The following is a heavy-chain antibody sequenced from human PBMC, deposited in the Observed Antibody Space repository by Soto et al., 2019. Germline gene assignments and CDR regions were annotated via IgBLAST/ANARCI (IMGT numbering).Heavy chain of an antibody. V-gene: IGHV1-3*01. CDR1: GYTFSDYT. CDR3: AKEGRPHVSDRPDGIDV. Sequence: ASVKVSCKASGYTFSDYTIHWMRQAPGHRLEWMGRINAGNGNTRDSEKFQGRVTITRDSSASTVFMELSSLRPEDTAIYYCAKEGRPHVSDRPDGIDVWGQGTLVTVSS. D-gene: IGHD1-1*01. CDR2: INAGNGNT. J-gene: IGHJ4*02.